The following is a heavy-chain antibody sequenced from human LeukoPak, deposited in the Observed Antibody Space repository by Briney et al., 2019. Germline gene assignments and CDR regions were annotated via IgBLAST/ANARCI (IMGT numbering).Heavy chain of an antibody. V-gene: IGHV3-21*01. Sequence: PGGSLRLSCAASGFTFSSYSMNWVRQAPGKGLEWVSSISSSSSYTYYADSVKGRFTISRDNAKNSLYLQMNSLRAEDTAVYYCARDDCSSFSFDYWGQGTLVTVSS. CDR2: ISSSSSYT. D-gene: IGHD3-10*02. J-gene: IGHJ4*02. CDR1: GFTFSSYS. CDR3: ARDDCSSFSFDY.